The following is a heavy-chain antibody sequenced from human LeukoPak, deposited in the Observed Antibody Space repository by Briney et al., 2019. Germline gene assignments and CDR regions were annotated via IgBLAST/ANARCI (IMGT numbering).Heavy chain of an antibody. J-gene: IGHJ4*02. Sequence: GGSLRLSCAASGFPFHDHDMYWVRQTPGKGLEWVALISHGGGKEHYAESVKGRFTISRDNSRNTVYLQMSSLRSDDTAIYYCAKTLDGFWPQFDFWGQGTLLTVSS. CDR1: GFPFHDHD. CDR3: AKTLDGFWPQFDF. CDR2: ISHGGGKE. V-gene: IGHV3-30*18. D-gene: IGHD5-24*01.